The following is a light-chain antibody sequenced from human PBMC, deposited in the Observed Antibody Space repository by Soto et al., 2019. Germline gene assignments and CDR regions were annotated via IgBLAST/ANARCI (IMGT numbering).Light chain of an antibody. CDR2: AVS. CDR1: RSVSSNY. CDR3: QQRNDWVT. Sequence: LVTQSPGTLSFSPGERATLSCRASRSVSSNYLGWYQQKPGQAPRLLIYAVSTRATGIPDRFSGSGSGTDFTLTISRLEPEDSGVYYCQQRNDWVTFGGGTKADI. V-gene: IGKV3D-20*02. J-gene: IGKJ4*01.